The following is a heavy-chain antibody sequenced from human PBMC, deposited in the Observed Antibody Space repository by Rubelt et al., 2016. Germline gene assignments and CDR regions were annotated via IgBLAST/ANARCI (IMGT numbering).Heavy chain of an antibody. CDR3: AKATSGYDYPYYGMDV. CDR2: ISGSGGST. CDR1: GFTFSSYA. J-gene: IGHJ6*02. Sequence: EVQLLESGGGLVQPGGSLRVSCAASGFTFSSYAMSWVRQAPGKGLEWVSAISGSGGSTYYADSVKGRFTMSKVNSKNTLYLQMNSLRAEDTAVYYCAKATSGYDYPYYGMDVWGQGTTVTVSS. D-gene: IGHD5-12*01. V-gene: IGHV3-23*01.